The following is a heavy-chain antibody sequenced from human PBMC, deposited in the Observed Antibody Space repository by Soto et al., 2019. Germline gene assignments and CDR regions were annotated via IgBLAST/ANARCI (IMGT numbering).Heavy chain of an antibody. CDR3: ARIPVDTSMIYWLDP. V-gene: IGHV4-61*08. D-gene: IGHD5-18*01. CDR2: IYYSGNT. J-gene: IGHJ5*02. CDR1: GGSVSSGDYY. Sequence: PSETLSLTCTVSGGSVSSGDYYWSWIRQPPGKGLEWIGYIYYSGNTNYNPSLKSRVIISVDTSKNLFSLKLTSVTAAGTAVYYGARIPVDTSMIYWLDPWGQGTLVTVSS.